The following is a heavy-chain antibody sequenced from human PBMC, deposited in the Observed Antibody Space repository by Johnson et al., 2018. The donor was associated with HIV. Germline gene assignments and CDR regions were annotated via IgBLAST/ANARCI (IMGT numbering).Heavy chain of an antibody. Sequence: QVQLVESGGGVVQPGRSLRLSCAASGFTLSSYAMHWVRQAPGKGLEWVAVISSDGSNKYYADSVKGRFTISRDNANNTLYLQMNSLRVEDTAVYYCANLIGGGIWGQGTMVTVS. V-gene: IGHV3-30*18. D-gene: IGHD3-16*01. J-gene: IGHJ3*02. CDR3: ANLIGGGI. CDR1: GFTLSSYA. CDR2: ISSDGSNK.